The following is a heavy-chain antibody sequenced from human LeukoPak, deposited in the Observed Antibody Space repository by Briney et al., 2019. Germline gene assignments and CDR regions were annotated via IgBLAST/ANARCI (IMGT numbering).Heavy chain of an antibody. Sequence: PSETLSLTCAVYGGSFSGYYCTWIRQPPGKGLEWIGEINHSGSTNYNPSLKSRVTISLDTSKNQFSLKLSSVTAADTAVYYCARGHSSSWYYFDYWGQGTLVTVSS. CDR2: INHSGST. J-gene: IGHJ4*02. V-gene: IGHV4-34*01. CDR3: ARGHSSSWYYFDY. CDR1: GGSFSGYY. D-gene: IGHD6-13*01.